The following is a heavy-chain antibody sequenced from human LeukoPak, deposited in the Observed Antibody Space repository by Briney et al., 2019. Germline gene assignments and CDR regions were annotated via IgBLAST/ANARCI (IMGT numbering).Heavy chain of an antibody. CDR2: ISASGST. D-gene: IGHD3-10*01. V-gene: IGHV4-4*07. J-gene: IGHJ5*02. CDR3: ARGPILLWFGEFNNWFDP. CDR1: GDSISYFY. Sequence: SETLSLTCSVSGDSISYFYWSWIRQAAGKGLEWIGRISASGSTDYNASLKSRVTMSVDTSKNQFSLKLSSVTAADTAVYYCARGPILLWFGEFNNWFDPWGQGTLVTVSS.